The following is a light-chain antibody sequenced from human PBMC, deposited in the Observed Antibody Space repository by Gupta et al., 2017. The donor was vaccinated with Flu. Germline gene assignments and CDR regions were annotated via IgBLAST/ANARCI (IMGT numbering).Light chain of an antibody. CDR3: QQEYYCPWT. V-gene: IGKV1-5*03. CDR1: KRMSTT. Sequence: PPTTPASVGDRIAITSRATKRMSTTLASYHQKPGRTPQLLLFQASSFLSRVPSTISSSSSATAFTLTIVSLLPPDYATSYCQQEYYCPWTFGQGTKVEF. CDR2: QAS. J-gene: IGKJ1*01.